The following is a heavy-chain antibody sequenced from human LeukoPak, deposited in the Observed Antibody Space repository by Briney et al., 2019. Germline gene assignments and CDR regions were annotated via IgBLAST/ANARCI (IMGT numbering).Heavy chain of an antibody. J-gene: IGHJ6*03. CDR1: GFTFSSYW. D-gene: IGHD3-10*01. CDR2: IKQDGSEK. CDR3: ARDQITMARGVIARSTAYYKLYYMDV. Sequence: TGGSLRLSCAASGFTFSSYWMSWVRQAPGKGLEWVANIKQDGSEKYYVDSVKGRFTISRDNAKNTLYLQMNSLRAEDTAVYYCARDQITMARGVIARSTAYYKLYYMDVWGKGTTVTVSS. V-gene: IGHV3-7*01.